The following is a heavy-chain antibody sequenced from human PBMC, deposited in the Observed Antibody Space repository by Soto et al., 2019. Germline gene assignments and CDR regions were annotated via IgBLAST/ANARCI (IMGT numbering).Heavy chain of an antibody. CDR2: IYYSGST. Sequence: PSETLSLTCTVSGGSLSSYYWSWSRQPPGKGLEWIGYIYYSGSTNSNPSLKSRVTISVDTSKNQFSLKLRSVTAADTAVYYCARESCSSTSCSGENWFDPWGQGTLVTVS. CDR1: GGSLSSYY. D-gene: IGHD2-2*01. CDR3: ARESCSSTSCSGENWFDP. V-gene: IGHV4-59*01. J-gene: IGHJ5*02.